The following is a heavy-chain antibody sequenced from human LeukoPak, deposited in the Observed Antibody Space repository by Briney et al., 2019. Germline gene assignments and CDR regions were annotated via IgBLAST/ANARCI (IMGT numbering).Heavy chain of an antibody. D-gene: IGHD5-18*01. V-gene: IGHV3-21*01. J-gene: IGHJ4*02. CDR2: ISSSSSYI. Sequence: PGGSLRLSCAASGFTFSSYSMNWVRQAPGKGLEWVSSISSSSSYIYYADSVKVRFTISRDNAKNSLYLQMNSLRAEDTAVYYCAREGVSRGYSYGEFFDYWGQGTLVTVSS. CDR1: GFTFSSYS. CDR3: AREGVSRGYSYGEFFDY.